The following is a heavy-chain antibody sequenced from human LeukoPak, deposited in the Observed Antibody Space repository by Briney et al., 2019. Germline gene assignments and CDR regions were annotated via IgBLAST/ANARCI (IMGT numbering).Heavy chain of an antibody. J-gene: IGHJ4*02. D-gene: IGHD3-22*01. Sequence: PSETLSLTCAVYGGSFSGYYWSWIRQPPGKGLEWIGEINHSGSTNYNPSLKSRVTISVDTSKNQFSLKLSSVTAADTAVYYCARPDYYDSSGLRYWGQGTLVTVSS. CDR2: INHSGST. V-gene: IGHV4-34*01. CDR1: GGSFSGYY. CDR3: ARPDYYDSSGLRY.